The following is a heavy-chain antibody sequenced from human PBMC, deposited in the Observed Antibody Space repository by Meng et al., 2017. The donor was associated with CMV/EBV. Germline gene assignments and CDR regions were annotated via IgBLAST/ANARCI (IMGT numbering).Heavy chain of an antibody. J-gene: IGHJ5*02. V-gene: IGHV3-23*01. CDR3: AKTQWARRRNWFDP. Sequence: GESLKISCAASGFTFSTYAMTWVRQAPGKGLEWVSLISGSGVSTYYADSVKGRFTISRDNSKNTLYLHMNILRAEDTAIYYCAKTQWARRRNWFDPWGQGTPVTVSS. CDR2: ISGSGVST. CDR1: GFTFSTYA. D-gene: IGHD2-8*01.